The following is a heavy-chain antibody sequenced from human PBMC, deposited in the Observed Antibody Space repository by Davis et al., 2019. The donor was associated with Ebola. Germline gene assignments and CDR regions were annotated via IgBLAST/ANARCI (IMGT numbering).Heavy chain of an antibody. D-gene: IGHD7-27*01. Sequence: ASVKVSCKASGYTFTGYYMHWVRQAPGQGLEWMGWINPNSGGTNYAQKFQGRVTMTRDTSISTAYMELSRLRSDDTAVYYCASSVPQKLGIRRGNAFDIWGQGTMVTVSS. CDR2: INPNSGGT. CDR1: GYTFTGYY. J-gene: IGHJ3*02. CDR3: ASSVPQKLGIRRGNAFDI. V-gene: IGHV1-2*02.